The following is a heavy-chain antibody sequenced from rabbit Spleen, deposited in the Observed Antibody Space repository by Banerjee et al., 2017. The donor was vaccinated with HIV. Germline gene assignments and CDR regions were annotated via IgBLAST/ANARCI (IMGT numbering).Heavy chain of an antibody. D-gene: IGHD4-1*01. CDR2: IFIGSGNT. CDR3: ARDLAGVIGWNFSL. V-gene: IGHV1S40*01. Sequence: QSLEESGGGLVQPEGSLTLTCTASGFDFSSNGMCWVRQAPGKGLEWIGCIFIGSGNTYYATWAKGRFTISKTSSTTVTLQMTSLTAADTATYCCARDLAGVIGWNFSLWGPGTLVTVS. J-gene: IGHJ4*01. CDR1: GFDFSSNG.